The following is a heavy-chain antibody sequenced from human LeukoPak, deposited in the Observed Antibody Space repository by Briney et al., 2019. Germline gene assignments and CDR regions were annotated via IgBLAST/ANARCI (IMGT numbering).Heavy chain of an antibody. CDR3: AKIGTPQVASWGH. Sequence: PGGSLSLSCAASGFTFSSNAMSWVRQPPGRGREWVSAISGTDGSRYYADSEKRRFTITRDNSKNTLYLQMNSMRADDTAVYYCAKIGTPQVASWGHWGQGTLVTVSS. V-gene: IGHV3-23*01. CDR2: ISGTDGSR. CDR1: GFTFSSNA. D-gene: IGHD5-12*01. J-gene: IGHJ4*02.